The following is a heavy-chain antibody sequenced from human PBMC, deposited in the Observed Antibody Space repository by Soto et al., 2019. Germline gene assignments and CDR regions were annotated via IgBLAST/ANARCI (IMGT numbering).Heavy chain of an antibody. J-gene: IGHJ4*02. CDR1: GFTFSSYA. V-gene: IGHV3-23*01. Sequence: PGGSLRLSCAASGFTFSSYAMSWVRQAPGKGLEWVSAISGSGVSTYYADSVKGRFTISRDNSKNTLYLQMNSLRAEDTAVYYCAKSIVVVPAAILSTYYFDYWGQGTLVTVSS. CDR2: ISGSGVST. D-gene: IGHD2-2*02. CDR3: AKSIVVVPAAILSTYYFDY.